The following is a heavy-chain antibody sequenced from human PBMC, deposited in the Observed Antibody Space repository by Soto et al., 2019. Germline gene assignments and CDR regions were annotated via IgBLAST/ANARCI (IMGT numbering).Heavy chain of an antibody. Sequence: PSETLSLTCTVSGGSISTYYWSWIRQPPGKGLEWIGYIYYSGRTNYNPSLKSRVTISVDTSKNQFSLKLSSVTAADTAVYYCARGGIQLWLGFGGESYWGQGTLVTVSS. CDR2: IYYSGRT. D-gene: IGHD5-18*01. V-gene: IGHV4-59*01. J-gene: IGHJ4*02. CDR3: ARGGIQLWLGFGGESY. CDR1: GGSISTYY.